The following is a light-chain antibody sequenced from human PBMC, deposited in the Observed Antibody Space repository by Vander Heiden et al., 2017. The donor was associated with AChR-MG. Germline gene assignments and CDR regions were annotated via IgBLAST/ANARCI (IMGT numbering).Light chain of an antibody. Sequence: DIQMTQSPSTLSVSVGDRVTITCRASQSISYWLAWYQQKPGKAPKLLIYKASTLENVAPTRFSGSGSGTEFTLTISSLQPDDFATYYCQQNESYPFTFGQRTKLAIK. CDR1: QSISYW. CDR2: KAS. J-gene: IGKJ2*01. CDR3: QQNESYPFT. V-gene: IGKV1-5*03.